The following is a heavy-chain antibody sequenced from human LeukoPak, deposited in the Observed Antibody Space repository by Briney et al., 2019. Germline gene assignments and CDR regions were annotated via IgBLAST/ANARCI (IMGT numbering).Heavy chain of an antibody. CDR2: ISSSSSYI. CDR1: GFTFSSYS. CDR3: ARDHSTIFGVVTTVYY. D-gene: IGHD3-3*01. V-gene: IGHV3-21*06. J-gene: IGHJ4*02. Sequence: PGGSLRLACVVSGFTFSSYSMNWVRQAPGKGLEWVSFISSSSSYIYYADSVKGRFTISRDNAKNSLYLQMNSLRAEDTAVYYCARDHSTIFGVVTTVYYWGQGTLVTVSS.